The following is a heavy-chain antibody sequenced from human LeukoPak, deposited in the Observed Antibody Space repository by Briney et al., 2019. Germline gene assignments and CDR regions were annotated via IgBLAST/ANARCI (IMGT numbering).Heavy chain of an antibody. CDR1: GFTVSSNY. CDR3: ARTGWLQAGFDS. Sequence: GGSLRLSCAASGFTVSSNYMSWVRQAPGKGLEWVSVIYTGGSTYYTDSVKGRFTISRDNSKNTLYLQMNSLRAEDTAVYYCARTGWLQAGFDSWGQGTLVTVSS. CDR2: IYTGGST. J-gene: IGHJ4*02. D-gene: IGHD5-24*01. V-gene: IGHV3-53*01.